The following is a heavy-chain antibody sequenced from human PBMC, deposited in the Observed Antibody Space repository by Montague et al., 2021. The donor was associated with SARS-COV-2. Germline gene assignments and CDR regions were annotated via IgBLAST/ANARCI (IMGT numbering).Heavy chain of an antibody. V-gene: IGHV4-39*07. CDR1: GGSITTTSYY. CDR2: IYYSGTT. Sequence: SETLSLTCTVSGGSITTTSYYWGWIRQPPGKGLEWIGSIYYSGTTDYNPSLQSRVTISVDTSKNQFSLRLSSVSAADTAMYYCARDVWFSNYEVWFGPWGQGTLLTASS. D-gene: IGHD1-26*01. J-gene: IGHJ5*02. CDR3: ARDVWFSNYEVWFGP.